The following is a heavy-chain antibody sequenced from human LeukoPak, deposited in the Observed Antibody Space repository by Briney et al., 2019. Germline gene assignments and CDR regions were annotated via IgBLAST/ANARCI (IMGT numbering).Heavy chain of an antibody. V-gene: IGHV3-23*01. D-gene: IGHD3-9*01. CDR2: ISGSGGST. J-gene: IGHJ4*02. CDR3: AKSHYDILTGYYTVYFDH. CDR1: GFTFSSYA. Sequence: GGSLRLSYAASGFTFSSYAMSWVRQAPGKGLEWVSAISGSGGSTYYADSVKGRFTISRDNSKNTLYLQMNSLRAEDTAVYYCAKSHYDILTGYYTVYFDHWGQGTLVTVSS.